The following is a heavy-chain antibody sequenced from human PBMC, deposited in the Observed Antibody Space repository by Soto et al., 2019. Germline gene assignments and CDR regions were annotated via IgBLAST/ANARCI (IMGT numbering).Heavy chain of an antibody. J-gene: IGHJ3*02. V-gene: IGHV3-23*01. D-gene: IGHD6-19*01. Sequence: GGSLRLSCAASALIFSSYAIGWVRQAPGKGLEWVSAISGSGTTAYYADSVKGRFTFPRDNSKSTMNLQISGLRAEDTAVYYCAKTTDGWFSAFEIWGQGTMVTVSS. CDR2: ISGSGTTA. CDR1: ALIFSSYA. CDR3: AKTTDGWFSAFEI.